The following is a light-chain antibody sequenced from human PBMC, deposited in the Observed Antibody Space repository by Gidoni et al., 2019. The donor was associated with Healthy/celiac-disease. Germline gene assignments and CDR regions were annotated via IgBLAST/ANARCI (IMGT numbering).Light chain of an antibody. CDR3: AAWDDSLNALV. J-gene: IGLJ2*01. CDR2: SNT. Sequence: QSVLTQPPSASGTPGQRVTISCSGSSSNIGSNTVNWYQQLPGTAPKLLIYSNTPRPAGVPDRFSGSKSGTSASLAISGLQSEDEADYYCAAWDDSLNALVFGGGTKLTVL. CDR1: SSNIGSNT. V-gene: IGLV1-44*01.